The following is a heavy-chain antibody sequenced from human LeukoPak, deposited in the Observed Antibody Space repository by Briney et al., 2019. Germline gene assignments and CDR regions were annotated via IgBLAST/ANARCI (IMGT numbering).Heavy chain of an antibody. J-gene: IGHJ5*02. V-gene: IGHV3-23*01. CDR1: GFTFSSYA. D-gene: IGHD6-13*01. CDR2: ISGSGGST. Sequence: GGSLRLSCAASGFTFSSYAMHWVRQAPGKGLEWVSAISGSGGSTYYADSVKGRFTISRDNSKNTLYLQMNSLRAEDTAVYYCAKGLAAAGYNWFDPWGQGTLVTVSS. CDR3: AKGLAAAGYNWFDP.